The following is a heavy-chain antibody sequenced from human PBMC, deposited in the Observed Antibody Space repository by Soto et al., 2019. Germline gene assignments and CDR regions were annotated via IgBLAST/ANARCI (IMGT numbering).Heavy chain of an antibody. D-gene: IGHD3-22*01. Sequence: SETLSLTCAVYGGSFSGYYWSWIRQPPGKGLEWIGEINHSGSTNYNPSLKSRATISVDTSKNQFSLKLSSVTAADTAVYYCASIFYDSSGYCFDYWGQGTLVTVSS. CDR3: ASIFYDSSGYCFDY. CDR1: GGSFSGYY. V-gene: IGHV4-34*01. CDR2: INHSGST. J-gene: IGHJ4*02.